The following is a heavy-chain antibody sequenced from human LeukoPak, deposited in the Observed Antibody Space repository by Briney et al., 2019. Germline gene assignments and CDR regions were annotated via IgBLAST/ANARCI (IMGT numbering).Heavy chain of an antibody. CDR2: IRNDGAIK. CDR3: AKTGSSSWGFFDF. Sequence: GGSLRLSCAASGFTFSSSGMHWVRQAPGKGLEWLAFIRNDGAIKYYADSVKGRFTISRDNSMNTLYLQMNSLRAEDTAVYYCAKTGSSSWGFFDFWGQGTLVTVSS. CDR1: GFTFSSSG. V-gene: IGHV3-30*02. D-gene: IGHD6-13*01. J-gene: IGHJ4*02.